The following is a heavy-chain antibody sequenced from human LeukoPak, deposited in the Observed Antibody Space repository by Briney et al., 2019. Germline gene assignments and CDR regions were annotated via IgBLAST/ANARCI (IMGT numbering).Heavy chain of an antibody. CDR3: ARDNPATAGTFDY. CDR1: XGXXXXXX. CDR2: IXYSGXT. V-gene: IGHV4-59*01. Sequence: SETLSLTCTVFXGXXXXXXXXXIXXXXXXXXXXXXXIXYSGXTNXNPSLKSXVTISVDTSKNQFSLKLSSVTAADTAVYYCARDNPATAGTFDYWGQGTLVTVSS. J-gene: IGHJ4*02. D-gene: IGHD2-21*02.